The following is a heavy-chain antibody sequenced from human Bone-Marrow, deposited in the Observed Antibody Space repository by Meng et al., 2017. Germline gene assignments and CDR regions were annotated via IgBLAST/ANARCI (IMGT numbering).Heavy chain of an antibody. CDR3: ARDCPSPFRWFDP. J-gene: IGHJ5*02. Sequence: QVRLQGSGPGLVKPSGTLSLTCAVSGGSISSSSYYWGWIRQPPGKGLEWIGSIYYSGSTYYNPSLKSRVTISVDTSKNQFSLKLSSVTAADTAVYYCARDCPSPFRWFDPWGQGTLVTVSS. V-gene: IGHV4-39*07. CDR2: IYYSGST. CDR1: GGSISSSSYY.